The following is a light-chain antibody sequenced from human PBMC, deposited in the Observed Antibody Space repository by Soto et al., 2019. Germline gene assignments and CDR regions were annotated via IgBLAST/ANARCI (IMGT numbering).Light chain of an antibody. CDR1: QSVSNNY. J-gene: IGKJ1*01. V-gene: IGKV3-20*01. CDR2: DTS. CDR3: QQYGNSPRT. Sequence: EIVLTQSPGTLSLSPGERATLSCRASQSVSNNYLAWFQQTPGQAPRLLIYDTSSRATGIPDRFSGSGSGTDFTLTISRLEPEDSAMYYCQQYGNSPRTFGQGTKVEIK.